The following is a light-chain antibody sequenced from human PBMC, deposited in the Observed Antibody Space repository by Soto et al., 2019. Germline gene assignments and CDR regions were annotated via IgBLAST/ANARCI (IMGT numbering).Light chain of an antibody. V-gene: IGKV1D-13*01. J-gene: IGKJ5*01. Sequence: AIQLTQSPSSLSASVGDRVTITCRASQGISSALAWYQQKPGKAPKLLIYDASSLESGGPSRFSGSGSGTDFTLTISSLQPEDYATYYCQQFNNYPITFGQGTRLEIK. CDR3: QQFNNYPIT. CDR1: QGISSA. CDR2: DAS.